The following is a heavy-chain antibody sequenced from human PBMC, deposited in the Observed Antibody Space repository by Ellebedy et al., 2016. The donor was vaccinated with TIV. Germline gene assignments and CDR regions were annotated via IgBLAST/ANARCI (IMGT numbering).Heavy chain of an antibody. CDR1: GYTFTGYY. Sequence: ASVKVSXXASGYTFTGYYMHWVRQAPGQGLEWMGWINPDSGDTNYAQKFQDRVTMTRDTSINTAYMELSNLRSDDTAVYYCARDSAPDYWGQGTLVTVSS. V-gene: IGHV1-2*02. J-gene: IGHJ4*02. CDR3: ARDSAPDY. CDR2: INPDSGDT.